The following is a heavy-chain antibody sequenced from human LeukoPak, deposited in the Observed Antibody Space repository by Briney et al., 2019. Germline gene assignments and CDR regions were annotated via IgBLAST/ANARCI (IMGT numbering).Heavy chain of an antibody. CDR1: GYSFTSYW. V-gene: IGHV5-51*01. CDR2: IYPGDSDT. D-gene: IGHD3-22*01. Sequence: GESLKISCKGSGYSFTSYWIGWVRQLPGKGLEWMGIIYPGDSDTRYSPSFQGQVTISADKSISTAYLQWSSLKASDTAMYYCARRSISSGSYFVFDPWGQGTLVTVSS. CDR3: ARRSISSGSYFVFDP. J-gene: IGHJ5*02.